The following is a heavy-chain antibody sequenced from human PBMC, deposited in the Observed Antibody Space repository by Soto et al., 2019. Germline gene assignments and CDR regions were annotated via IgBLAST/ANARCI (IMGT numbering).Heavy chain of an antibody. J-gene: IGHJ4*02. Sequence: XVKVSCKASGYTFTYRYLHWVRQAPGQALEWMGWITPFNGNTNYAQKFQDRVTITRDRSMSTAYMELSSLRSEDTAMYYCATWYSSGWSTYYFDYWGQGTLVTVSS. CDR1: GYTFTYRY. CDR3: ATWYSSGWSTYYFDY. D-gene: IGHD6-19*01. CDR2: ITPFNGNT. V-gene: IGHV1-45*02.